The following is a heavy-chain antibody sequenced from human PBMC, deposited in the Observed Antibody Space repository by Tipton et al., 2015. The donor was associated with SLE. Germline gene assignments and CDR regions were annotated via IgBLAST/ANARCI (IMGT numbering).Heavy chain of an antibody. D-gene: IGHD6-6*01. J-gene: IGHJ2*01. Sequence: QLVQSGAEVKKPGASVKVSCKASGYTFTGYYMHWVRQAPGQGLEWMGWISAYNSNTNYAQKLQGRVTMTTDTSTSTAYMELRSLRSDDTAVYYCARDRIAACPGFDLWGRGTLVTVSS. V-gene: IGHV1-18*04. CDR3: ARDRIAACPGFDL. CDR1: GYTFTGYY. CDR2: ISAYNSNT.